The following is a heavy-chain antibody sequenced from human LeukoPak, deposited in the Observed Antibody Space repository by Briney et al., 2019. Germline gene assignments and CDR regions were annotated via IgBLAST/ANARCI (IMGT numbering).Heavy chain of an antibody. V-gene: IGHV3-74*01. CDR3: AKDIVGPRWNFDY. J-gene: IGHJ4*02. CDR1: GFTFSSYW. CDR2: INSDGSST. D-gene: IGHD1-26*01. Sequence: GGSLRLSCAASGFTFSSYWMHWVRQAPGKGLVWVSRINSDGSSTSYADSVKGRFTISRDNSKNTVYLQMKSLRAEDTAVYYCAKDIVGPRWNFDYWGQGTLVTVSS.